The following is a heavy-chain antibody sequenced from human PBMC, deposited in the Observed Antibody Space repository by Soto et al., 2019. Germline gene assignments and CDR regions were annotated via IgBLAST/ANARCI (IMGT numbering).Heavy chain of an antibody. CDR2: IYHSGST. D-gene: IGHD5-12*01. Sequence: QLQLQESGSGLVKPSQTLSLTCAVSGGSISSGGYSWSWIRQPPGKGLEWIGYIYHSGSTYYNPSLESRVTLSVDRAKNQFSLKLSSVTAADTAVYYCASGVEMATTNYFDYWGQGTLVTVSS. V-gene: IGHV4-30-2*01. J-gene: IGHJ4*02. CDR1: GGSISSGGYS. CDR3: ASGVEMATTNYFDY.